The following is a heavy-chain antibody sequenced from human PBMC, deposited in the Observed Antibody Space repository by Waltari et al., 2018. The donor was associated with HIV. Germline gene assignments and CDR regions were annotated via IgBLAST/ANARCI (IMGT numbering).Heavy chain of an antibody. CDR1: GFTFNSYS. CDR3: ARDSRDNSWSLNFFDP. CDR2: ISSSGTFT. V-gene: IGHV3-21*01. Sequence: EVQLVESGGGPVKPGGSLRLSCRASGFTFNSYSLNWVRQAPGKGLECISSISSSGTFTHYADSVKGRFTISRDNANKSVYLQMNSLRAEDTAVYYCARDSRDNSWSLNFFDPWGQGTLVTVSS. D-gene: IGHD6-13*01. J-gene: IGHJ5*02.